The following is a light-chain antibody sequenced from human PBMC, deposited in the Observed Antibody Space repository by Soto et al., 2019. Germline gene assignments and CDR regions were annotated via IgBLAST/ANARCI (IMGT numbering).Light chain of an antibody. J-gene: IGLJ3*02. V-gene: IGLV1-40*01. CDR1: SSNSGAGYD. CDR3: QSYDSSLSVWV. Sequence: QSVLTQPPSVSGAPGQRVTISCTGSSSNSGAGYDVHWYQQLPGTAPKLLIYGNSNRPSGVPDRFSGSKSGTSASLAITGLQDEDEADYYCQSYDSSLSVWVFGGGTKLTVL. CDR2: GNS.